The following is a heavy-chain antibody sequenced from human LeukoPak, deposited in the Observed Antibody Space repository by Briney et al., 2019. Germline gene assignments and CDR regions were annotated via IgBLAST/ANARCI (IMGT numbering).Heavy chain of an antibody. CDR1: GGSISSTTNY. J-gene: IGHJ4*02. CDR2: VYYTGAT. D-gene: IGHD6-19*01. CDR3: ASLSAYSSGWYDY. V-gene: IGHV4-39*01. Sequence: SETLSLTCTVSGGSISSTTNYWGWIRQPPGKGLEWIGSVYYTGATYYNPSLRSRLTISVDTSKNQFSLRLTSVTAADTAVYYCASLSAYSSGWYDYWGQGTLVTVSS.